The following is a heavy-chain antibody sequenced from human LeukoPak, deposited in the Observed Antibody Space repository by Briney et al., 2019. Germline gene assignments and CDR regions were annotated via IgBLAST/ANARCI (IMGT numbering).Heavy chain of an antibody. V-gene: IGHV1-2*06. J-gene: IGHJ4*02. D-gene: IGHD2-2*01. CDR2: VDPNSGGI. CDR3: ARVDCTSTSCNLHFDY. CDR1: GYTFTDYY. Sequence: ASVTVSCKASGYTFTDYYLHWVRQAPGQGLEWMGRVDPNSGGINSAQKFQGRVTLTRDTSISTAYMELSRLRSDDTAVYYCARVDCTSTSCNLHFDYWGQGTLVTVSS.